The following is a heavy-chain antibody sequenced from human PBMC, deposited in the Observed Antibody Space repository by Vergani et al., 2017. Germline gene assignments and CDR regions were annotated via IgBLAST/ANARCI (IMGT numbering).Heavy chain of an antibody. D-gene: IGHD3-16*02. J-gene: IGHJ6*03. CDR3: ARASLRALVGYYYYMDV. CDR1: GDSITNGGFS. Sequence: HLQESGSGLVKPSQTLSLTCAVSGDSITNGGFSWNWIRQPPGKGPEWIGYIFPSGNSDYNPSLKNRVSISLDKSKNQFSLWVNSVTAADTAVYFCARASLRALVGYYYYMDVWGKGKTVVVSS. CDR2: IFPSGNS. V-gene: IGHV4-30-2*01.